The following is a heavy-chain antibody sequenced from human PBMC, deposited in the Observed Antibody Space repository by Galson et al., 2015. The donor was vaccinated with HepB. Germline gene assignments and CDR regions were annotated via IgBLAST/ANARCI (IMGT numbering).Heavy chain of an antibody. J-gene: IGHJ4*02. V-gene: IGHV4-4*02. CDR2: AYHSGGT. Sequence: ETLSLTCAVSGDSINNDRWWSWVRQPPGEGLEWIGEAYHSGGTNYRPSLKSRVTISADMSKNQFSLKVNSVTAADTAVYYCARAAGDSSTYANDYWGQGALVTVSS. CDR3: ARAAGDSSTYANDY. CDR1: GDSINNDRW. D-gene: IGHD5-18*01.